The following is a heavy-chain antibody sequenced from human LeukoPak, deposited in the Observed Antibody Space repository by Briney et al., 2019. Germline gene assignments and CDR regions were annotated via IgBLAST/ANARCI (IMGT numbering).Heavy chain of an antibody. CDR3: AKHYGDYVGFFDY. Sequence: GESLKISCKGSGYSFTNYWISWVRQMSGKGLEWLGTIDPSDSYTNYRPSFQGHVTISADKSISTAYLQWSSLKASDTAMYYCAKHYGDYVGFFDYWGQGTLVTVSS. CDR1: GYSFTNYW. J-gene: IGHJ4*02. CDR2: IDPSDSYT. D-gene: IGHD4-17*01. V-gene: IGHV5-10-1*01.